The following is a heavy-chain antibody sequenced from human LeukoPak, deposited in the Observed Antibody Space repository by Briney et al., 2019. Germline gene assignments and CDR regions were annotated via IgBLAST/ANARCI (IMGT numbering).Heavy chain of an antibody. J-gene: IGHJ4*02. V-gene: IGHV3-30*02. Sequence: GGSLRLSCAASGFSFSYFGMHLVRQAPGKGLEWVAFIQSDGNIQYYEDSVKGRFTISRDNSRKTVDLQMSSLRLEDTAIYLCARDGVASTDHWGQGTLVTVSS. CDR1: GFSFSYFG. CDR2: IQSDGNIQ. CDR3: ARDGVASTDH. D-gene: IGHD5-12*01.